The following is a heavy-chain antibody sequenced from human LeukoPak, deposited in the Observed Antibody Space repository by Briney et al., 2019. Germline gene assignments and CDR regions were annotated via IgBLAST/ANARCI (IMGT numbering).Heavy chain of an antibody. D-gene: IGHD3-10*01. CDR2: IYPSGNT. V-gene: IGHV4-4*07. J-gene: IGHJ4*02. Sequence: SETLSLTCTVSGGSISSYYWSWIRQPAGKGLEWIGRIYPSGNTNYSPSLNSRTTMSVDTSRNQFSLKLSSVTAADTAVYYCARDSANVLPDYWGQGTLVTVSS. CDR3: ARDSANVLPDY. CDR1: GGSISSYY.